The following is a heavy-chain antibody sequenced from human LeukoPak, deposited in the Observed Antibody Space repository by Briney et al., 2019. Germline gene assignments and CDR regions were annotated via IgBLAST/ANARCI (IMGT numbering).Heavy chain of an antibody. J-gene: IGHJ4*02. Sequence: GASVKVSCKASGGTFSSHPISWVRQAPGQGLEWMGWIIPIFGTANYAQKFQGRVTITADESTSTAYMELSSLRSEDTAVYYCARDSLRDGYNFWGQGTLVTVSS. V-gene: IGHV1-69*01. CDR3: ARDSLRDGYNF. D-gene: IGHD5-24*01. CDR2: IIPIFGTA. CDR1: GGTFSSHP.